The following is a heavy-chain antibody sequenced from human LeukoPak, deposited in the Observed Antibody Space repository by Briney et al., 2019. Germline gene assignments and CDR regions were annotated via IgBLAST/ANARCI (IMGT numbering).Heavy chain of an antibody. CDR3: ARDAVEYSSSPRYYYYYYYMDV. D-gene: IGHD6-6*01. J-gene: IGHJ6*03. CDR2: IKQDGSEK. Sequence: GGSLRLSCTASGFTFGDYAMSWVRQAPGKGLEWVANIKQDGSEKYYVDSVKGRFTISRDNAKNSLYLQMNSLRAEDTAVYYCARDAVEYSSSPRYYYYYYYMDVWGKGTTVTVSS. CDR1: GFTFGDYA. V-gene: IGHV3-7*01.